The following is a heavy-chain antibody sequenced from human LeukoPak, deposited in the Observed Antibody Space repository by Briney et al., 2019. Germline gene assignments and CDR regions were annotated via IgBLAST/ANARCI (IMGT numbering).Heavy chain of an antibody. V-gene: IGHV3-7*01. D-gene: IGHD3-10*02. J-gene: IGHJ6*04. CDR1: GFTFSNFW. CDR3: AELGITMIGGV. Sequence: GGSLRLSCAASGFTFSNFWMSWVRQTPGKGLEWVANIKQDGSEKYYVDSVKGRFTISRDNAKNSLYLQMNSLRAEDTAVYYWAELGITMIGGVWGKGTTVTISS. CDR2: IKQDGSEK.